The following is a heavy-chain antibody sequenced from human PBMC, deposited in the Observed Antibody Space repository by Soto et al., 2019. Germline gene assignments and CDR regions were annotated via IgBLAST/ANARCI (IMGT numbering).Heavy chain of an antibody. J-gene: IGHJ5*02. V-gene: IGHV1-69*01. CDR2: SIPIFGTA. CDR1: GGSFNRHT. CDR3: ARENQLLLGNWFDP. Sequence: QVQLVQSGAEVRKPGSSVRVSCKASGGSFNRHTISWVRQAPGQGLEWMGGSIPIFGTANHAQKFQGRVTIIADESTSTVYMELSSLRSDDTAIYYCARENQLLLGNWFDPWGQGTLVTVSS. D-gene: IGHD2-2*01.